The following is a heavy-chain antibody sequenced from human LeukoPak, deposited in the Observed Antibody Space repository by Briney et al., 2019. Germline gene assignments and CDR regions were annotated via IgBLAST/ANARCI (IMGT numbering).Heavy chain of an antibody. D-gene: IGHD3-22*01. Sequence: GSSVKVSCKASGGTFSSYTISWVRQAPGQGLEWMGRIIPILGIANYAQKFQGRVTITADKPTSTAYMELSSLRSEDTAVYYCALAGRNYYDSSGYYYYWGQGTLVTVSS. V-gene: IGHV1-69*02. CDR2: IIPILGIA. CDR3: ALAGRNYYDSSGYYYY. CDR1: GGTFSSYT. J-gene: IGHJ4*02.